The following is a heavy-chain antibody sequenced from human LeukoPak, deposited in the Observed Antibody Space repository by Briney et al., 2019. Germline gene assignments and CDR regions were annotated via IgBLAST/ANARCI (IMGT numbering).Heavy chain of an antibody. D-gene: IGHD5-18*01. J-gene: IGHJ4*02. Sequence: GASVKVSCKASGYTFTSYDINWVRQAPGQGLEWMGWINPNSGGTNYAQKFQGWVTMTRDTSISTAYMELSRLRSDDTAVYYCARDLVRAKTSVQLWGAVGYWGQGTLVTVSS. CDR2: INPNSGGT. V-gene: IGHV1-2*04. CDR3: ARDLVRAKTSVQLWGAVGY. CDR1: GYTFTSYD.